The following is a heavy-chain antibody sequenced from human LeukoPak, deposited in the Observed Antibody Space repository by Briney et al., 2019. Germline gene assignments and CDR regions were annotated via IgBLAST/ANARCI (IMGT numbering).Heavy chain of an antibody. J-gene: IGHJ4*02. Sequence: PSETLSLTCTVSGGSISSSSYYWGWIRQPPGKGLEWIGSIYYSGSTNYNPSLKSRVTISVDTSKNQFSLKLSSVTAADTAVYYCARDVRFLEWLSVSYFDYWGQGTLVTVSS. CDR3: ARDVRFLEWLSVSYFDY. V-gene: IGHV4-39*07. CDR1: GGSISSSSYY. D-gene: IGHD3-3*01. CDR2: IYYSGST.